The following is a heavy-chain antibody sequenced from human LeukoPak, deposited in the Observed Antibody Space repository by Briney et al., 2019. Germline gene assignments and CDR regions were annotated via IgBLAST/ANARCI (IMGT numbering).Heavy chain of an antibody. CDR2: INSDDSST. CDR1: GFTFSSFW. J-gene: IGHJ4*02. V-gene: IGHV3-74*01. Sequence: TGGSLRLSCAASGFTFSSFWMHGVRQAPGKGLVWVSRINSDDSSTSYADSVKGRFTISRDNAKNTLYLQMNSLRAEDTAVYYCARAAGAVYSSGWYAWAYWGQGNLVTVSS. CDR3: ARAAGAVYSSGWYAWAY. D-gene: IGHD6-19*01.